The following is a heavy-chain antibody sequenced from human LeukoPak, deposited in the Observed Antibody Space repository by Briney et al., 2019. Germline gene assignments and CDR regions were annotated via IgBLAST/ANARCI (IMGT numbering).Heavy chain of an antibody. J-gene: IGHJ6*02. CDR2: ISGSGGST. CDR1: GFTFSSYA. V-gene: IGHV3-23*01. Sequence: TGGSLRLSCAASGFTFSSYAMSWVRQAPGKGLEWVSAISGSGGSTYYADSVKGRFTISRDNSKNTLYLQMNSLRAEDTAVYYCAKSRKGGSYYYYGMDVWGQGTTVTVSS. CDR3: AKSRKGGSYYYYGMDV. D-gene: IGHD2-15*01.